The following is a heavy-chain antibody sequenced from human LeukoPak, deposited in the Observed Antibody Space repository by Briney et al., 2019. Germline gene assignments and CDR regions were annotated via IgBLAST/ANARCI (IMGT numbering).Heavy chain of an antibody. Sequence: SETLSLTCAVYGGSFSGYYWSWIRQPPGKGLEWIGEINHSGSTNYNPSLKSRVTISVDTSKNQFSLKLSSVTAADTAVYYCARGTLAAASTWGVNWFDPWGQGTLVTVSS. V-gene: IGHV4-34*01. D-gene: IGHD6-13*01. J-gene: IGHJ5*02. CDR2: INHSGST. CDR3: ARGTLAAASTWGVNWFDP. CDR1: GGSFSGYY.